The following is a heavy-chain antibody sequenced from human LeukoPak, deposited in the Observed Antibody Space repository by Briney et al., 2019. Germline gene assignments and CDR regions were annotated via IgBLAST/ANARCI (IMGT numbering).Heavy chain of an antibody. CDR1: GGSISSYY. CDR2: IYYSGST. Sequence: SETLSLTRTVSGGSISSYYWSWIRQPPGKGLEWIGYIYYSGSTNYNPSLKSRVTISVDTSKNQFSLKLSSVTAADTAVYYCARHFRVRGALGYYYYGMDVWGQGTTVTVSS. CDR3: ARHFRVRGALGYYYYGMDV. V-gene: IGHV4-59*08. D-gene: IGHD3-10*01. J-gene: IGHJ6*02.